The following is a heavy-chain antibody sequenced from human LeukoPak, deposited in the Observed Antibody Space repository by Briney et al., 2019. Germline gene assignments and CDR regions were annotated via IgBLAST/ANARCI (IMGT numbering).Heavy chain of an antibody. J-gene: IGHJ4*02. D-gene: IGHD3-10*01. CDR3: ARGSYGSGSYHHDY. CDR2: IYYSGST. V-gene: IGHV4-61*01. Sequence: SETLSLTCTVSGGSVSSGSYYWSWIRQPPGKGLEWIGYIYYSGSTNYNPSLKSRVTISVDTSKNQFSLKLSSVTAADTAVYYCARGSYGSGSYHHDYWGQGTLVTISS. CDR1: GGSVSSGSYY.